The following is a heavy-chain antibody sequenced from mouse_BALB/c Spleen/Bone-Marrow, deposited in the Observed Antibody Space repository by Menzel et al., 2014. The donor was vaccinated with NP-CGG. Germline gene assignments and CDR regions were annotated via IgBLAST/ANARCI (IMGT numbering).Heavy chain of an antibody. CDR3: ARGTFDY. V-gene: IGHV1S81*02. CDR2: INPSNGRT. Sequence: QVQLQQSGAELVKPGASVKLSCKASGYTFTSYWMHWVKQRPGQGLEWIGEINPSNGRTNYNEKFKSKATPTVDKSPSTAYMQLSSLTSEDSAVYYCARGTFDYWGQGTTLTVSS. CDR1: GYTFTSYW. J-gene: IGHJ2*01.